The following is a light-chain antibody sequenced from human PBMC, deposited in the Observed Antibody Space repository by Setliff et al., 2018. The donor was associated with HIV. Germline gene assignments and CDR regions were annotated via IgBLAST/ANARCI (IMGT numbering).Light chain of an antibody. J-gene: IGLJ1*01. CDR1: SSDVGFYNY. Sequence: QSALTQPRSVSGSPGQSVTISCTGTSSDVGFYNYVSWYQQHPGRAPKLIIYEVSNRPSGVPDRFSGSKSGNTASLTISGLQAEDEALYFCSSYTSIITFVFGTGTKVTVL. V-gene: IGLV2-11*01. CDR2: EVS. CDR3: SSYTSIITFV.